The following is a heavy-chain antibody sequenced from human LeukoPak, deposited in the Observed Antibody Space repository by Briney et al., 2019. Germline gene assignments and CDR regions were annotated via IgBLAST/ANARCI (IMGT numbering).Heavy chain of an antibody. Sequence: PSETLSLTCAVYGGSFSGYYWSWIRQPPGKGLEWIGEINHSGSTNYNPSLKSRVTISVDTSKNQFSLKLSSVTAADTAVYYCARGSQNLGYCSGGSCRAKIFDYWGQGTLVTVSS. CDR1: GGSFSGYY. CDR3: ARGSQNLGYCSGGSCRAKIFDY. CDR2: INHSGST. J-gene: IGHJ4*02. V-gene: IGHV4-34*01. D-gene: IGHD2-15*01.